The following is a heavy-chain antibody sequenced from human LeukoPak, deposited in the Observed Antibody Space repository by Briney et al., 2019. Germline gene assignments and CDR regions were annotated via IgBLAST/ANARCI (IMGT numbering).Heavy chain of an antibody. J-gene: IGHJ3*02. CDR1: GFTVSSNY. CDR2: IYSGGSI. Sequence: GGSLRLSGAASGFTVSSNYMNWVRQAPGKGLEWVSVIYSGGSINYADSVKGRFTISRDNSKNTVYLQMNSLRAEDTAVYYCAREPYCSGGSCYHAFDIWGQGTMVTVSS. V-gene: IGHV3-53*01. CDR3: AREPYCSGGSCYHAFDI. D-gene: IGHD2-15*01.